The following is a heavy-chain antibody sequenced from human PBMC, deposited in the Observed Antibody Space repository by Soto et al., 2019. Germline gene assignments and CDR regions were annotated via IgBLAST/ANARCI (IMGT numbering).Heavy chain of an antibody. Sequence: PGGSLRLSCAASGFTFSSYGMHWVRQAPGKGLEWVAVIWYDGSNKYYADSVKGRFTISRDNSKNTLYLQMNSLRAEDTAVYYCARERVDHYYYGMDVWGQGTTVTVSS. CDR2: IWYDGSNK. D-gene: IGHD2-15*01. V-gene: IGHV3-33*01. CDR3: ARERVDHYYYGMDV. CDR1: GFTFSSYG. J-gene: IGHJ6*02.